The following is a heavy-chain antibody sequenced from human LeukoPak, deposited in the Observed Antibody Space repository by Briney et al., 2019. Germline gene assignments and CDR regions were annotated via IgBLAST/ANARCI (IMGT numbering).Heavy chain of an antibody. CDR3: ARFGITVVRGGIFYFDY. Sequence: RPSETLSLTCTVSGGSISNYYWSWIRQPPGKGLEWIGHIYYSGATKYNPSLKSRITISVDTSKNQFSLMLSSVTAADTAVYYCARFGITVVRGGIFYFDYWGQGTLVTVSS. CDR2: IYYSGAT. D-gene: IGHD3-10*01. CDR1: GGSISNYY. V-gene: IGHV4-59*08. J-gene: IGHJ4*02.